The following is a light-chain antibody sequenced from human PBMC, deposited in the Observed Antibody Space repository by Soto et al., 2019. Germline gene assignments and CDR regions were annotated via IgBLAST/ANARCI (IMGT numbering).Light chain of an antibody. CDR3: QQTYMTPPWT. CDR2: AAA. CDR1: HNINNY. V-gene: IGKV1-39*01. Sequence: DIQMTQSPSSLSASLGDRVTMTCRASHNINNYLNWYQQKPGKAPKLLIFAAANLETGIPSRFSGSGSGTDFTLSVSNLQPEDFATYYCQQTYMTPPWTFGQGTKVDI. J-gene: IGKJ1*01.